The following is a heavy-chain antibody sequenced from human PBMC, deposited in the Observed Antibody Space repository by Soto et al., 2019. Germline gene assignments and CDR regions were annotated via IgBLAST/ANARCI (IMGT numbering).Heavy chain of an antibody. V-gene: IGHV1-18*01. CDR3: ARDSGSYYYYYYCMDV. CDR1: GYTFTSYG. J-gene: IGHJ6*02. D-gene: IGHD1-26*01. CDR2: ISAYNGNT. Sequence: QVQLVQSGAEVKKPGASVKVSCKASGYTFTSYGISWVRQAPGQGLEWMGWISAYNGNTNYAQKRQGRVTMTTDTSTSTAYIELRSRRSDDTAVYYCARDSGSYYYYYYCMDVWGQGTTVTVSS.